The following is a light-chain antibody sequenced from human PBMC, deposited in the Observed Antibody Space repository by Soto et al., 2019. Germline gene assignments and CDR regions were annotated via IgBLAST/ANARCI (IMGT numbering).Light chain of an antibody. J-gene: IGKJ4*01. V-gene: IGKV1D-13*01. Sequence: AIHLTQSPSSLCASVGDRVNISCRASQGISTLFAWYQQKPGKAPKLLIYDASTLESGVPSRFSGSGSGADFTLTISSLQPEDFATYYCQQFYDYPLTFGGGTKVDI. CDR1: QGISTL. CDR2: DAS. CDR3: QQFYDYPLT.